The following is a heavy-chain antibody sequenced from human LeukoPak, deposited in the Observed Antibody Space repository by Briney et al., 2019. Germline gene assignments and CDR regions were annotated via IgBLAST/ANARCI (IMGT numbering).Heavy chain of an antibody. CDR3: ARVASSSWYGTLRY. Sequence: GGSLRLSCAASGFTFSDYYMSWIRQAPGKGLEWVSYISSSGSTIYYADSVKGRFTTSRDNAKNSLYLQMSSLRAEATAVYYCARVASSSWYGTLRYWGQGTLVTVSS. CDR1: GFTFSDYY. CDR2: ISSSGSTI. J-gene: IGHJ4*02. V-gene: IGHV3-11*01. D-gene: IGHD6-13*01.